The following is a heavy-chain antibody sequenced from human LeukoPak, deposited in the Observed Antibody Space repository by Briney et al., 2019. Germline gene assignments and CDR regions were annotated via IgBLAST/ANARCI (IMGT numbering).Heavy chain of an antibody. CDR3: ARETYSSGWYFQH. CDR2: ISGDGGSI. D-gene: IGHD6-19*01. J-gene: IGHJ1*01. Sequence: GESLRLSCAASGFTFDDYAMHWVRQAPGKGLEWVSLISGDGGSIYYADSVKGRFTISRDNSKNSLYLQMNSLRTEDTALYYCARETYSSGWYFQHWGQGTLVTVSS. CDR1: GFTFDDYA. V-gene: IGHV3-43*02.